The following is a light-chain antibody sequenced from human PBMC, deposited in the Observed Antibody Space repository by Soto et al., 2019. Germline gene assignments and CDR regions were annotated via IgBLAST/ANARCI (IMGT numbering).Light chain of an antibody. V-gene: IGKV3-20*01. CDR3: QQYGSSPLYT. J-gene: IGKJ2*01. CDR1: QSVSSSY. CDR2: GAS. Sequence: EIGLTQSPGTLSLSPGERATLSCRASQSVSSSYLAWYQQKPGQAPRLLIYGASSRATGIPDRFSGSGCGTDFTLTISRLQPEDFAVYYCQQYGSSPLYTFGQGTKLEIK.